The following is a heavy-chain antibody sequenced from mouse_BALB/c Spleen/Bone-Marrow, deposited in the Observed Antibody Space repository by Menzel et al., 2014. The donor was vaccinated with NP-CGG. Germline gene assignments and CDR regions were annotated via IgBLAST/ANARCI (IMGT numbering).Heavy chain of an antibody. J-gene: IGHJ2*01. CDR3: ARNYYCDY. CDR2: ILPGSGST. Sequence: QVQLQQSGAALIKPGASVKISCKATGYTFSSYWIEWVKQRPGHGLEWIGEILPGSGSTNYNEKFKGKASFTADSSSNQAYMKLSSLTSKDSAVYYCARNYYCDYWGQGATLTV. V-gene: IGHV1-9*01. CDR1: GYTFSSYW.